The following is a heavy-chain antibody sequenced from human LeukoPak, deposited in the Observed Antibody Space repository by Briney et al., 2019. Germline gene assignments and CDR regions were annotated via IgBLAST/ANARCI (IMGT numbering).Heavy chain of an antibody. D-gene: IGHD6-19*01. J-gene: IGHJ4*02. CDR2: ISYDGSNK. CDR3: AKAKIAVAGTAFDY. V-gene: IGHV3-30-3*01. CDR1: GFTFSSYA. Sequence: GRSLRLSCAASGFTFSSYAMHWVRQAPGKGLEWVAVISYDGSNKYYADSVKGRFTISRDNSKNTLYLQMNSLRAEDTALYYCAKAKIAVAGTAFDYWGQGTLVTVSS.